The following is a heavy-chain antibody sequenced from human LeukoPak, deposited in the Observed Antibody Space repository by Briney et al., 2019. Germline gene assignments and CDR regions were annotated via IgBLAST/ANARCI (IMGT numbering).Heavy chain of an antibody. Sequence: GGALRLSCAASGFTFSDYYMSWIRQAPGKGLEWVSSISSSSSYIYYADSVKGRFTISRDNAKNSLYLQMNSLRAEDTAVYYCAREDTSYYDFWSGSGGSVDYWGQGTLVTVSS. D-gene: IGHD3-3*01. CDR1: GFTFSDYY. CDR2: ISSSSSYI. V-gene: IGHV3-11*06. J-gene: IGHJ4*02. CDR3: AREDTSYYDFWSGSGGSVDY.